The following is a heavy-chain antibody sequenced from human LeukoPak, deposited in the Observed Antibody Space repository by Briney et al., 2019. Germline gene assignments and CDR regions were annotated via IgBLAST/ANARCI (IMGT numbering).Heavy chain of an antibody. CDR3: ARDGGYCSSTSCYSYYYYMDV. J-gene: IGHJ6*03. Sequence: SETLSLTCTVSGGSISSSSYYWGWIRQPPGKGLEWIGSIYYSGSTYYNPSLKSRVTISVDTSKNQFSLKLSSVTAADTAVYYCARDGGYCSSTSCYSYYYYMDVWGKGTTVTISS. CDR2: IYYSGST. V-gene: IGHV4-39*07. D-gene: IGHD2-2*02. CDR1: GGSISSSSYY.